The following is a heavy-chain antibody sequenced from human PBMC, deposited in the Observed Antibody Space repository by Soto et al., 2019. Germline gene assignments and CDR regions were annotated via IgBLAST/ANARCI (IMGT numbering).Heavy chain of an antibody. J-gene: IGHJ6*02. D-gene: IGHD6-13*01. Sequence: SLRLSCAASGFTFSSYAMHWVRQAPGKGLEWVAVISYDGSNKYYADSVKGRFTISRDNSKNTLYLQMNSLRAEDTAVYYCARASSTRIAAAGYFDVWGQGTTVTVSS. CDR3: ARASSTRIAAAGYFDV. V-gene: IGHV3-30-3*01. CDR2: ISYDGSNK. CDR1: GFTFSSYA.